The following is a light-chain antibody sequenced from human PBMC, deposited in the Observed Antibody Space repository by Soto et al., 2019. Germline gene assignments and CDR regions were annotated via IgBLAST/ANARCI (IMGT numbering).Light chain of an antibody. J-gene: IGKJ1*01. V-gene: IGKV3-20*01. CDR2: GAS. CDR1: QTVRNNY. CDR3: QNYGSSPRT. Sequence: EVVLSQSPGTLSLSPGERATLSCRASQTVRNNYLAWYQQKPGQAPRLLIYGASSRATGIPDRFSGSGSGADFILTITRLEPEDFAVYYCQNYGSSPRTFGQGTKV.